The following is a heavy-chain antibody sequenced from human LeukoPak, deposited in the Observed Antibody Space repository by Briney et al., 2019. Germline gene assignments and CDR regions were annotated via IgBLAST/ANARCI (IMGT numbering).Heavy chain of an antibody. CDR3: AREGYCSSTRCPTFDY. D-gene: IGHD2-2*01. J-gene: IGHJ4*02. CDR1: GFTFSSYS. V-gene: IGHV3-21*01. CDR2: ISSSSSYI. Sequence: PGGSLRLSCAASGFTFSSYSMNWVRQAPGKGLEWVSSISSSSSYIYYADSVKGRFTISRDNAKNSLYLQMNSLRAEDTAVYYCAREGYCSSTRCPTFDYWGQGTLVTVSS.